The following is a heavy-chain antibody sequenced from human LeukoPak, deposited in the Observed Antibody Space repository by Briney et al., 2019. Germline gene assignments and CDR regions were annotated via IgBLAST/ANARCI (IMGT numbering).Heavy chain of an antibody. J-gene: IGHJ4*02. V-gene: IGHV3-9*01. CDR1: GGSISSYY. D-gene: IGHD3-3*01. Sequence: LSLTCIVSGGSISSYYWSWVRQPPGKGLEWVSGISWNSGSIGYADSVKGRFTISRDNAKNTLYLQMNSLRAEDTAVYYCARFDFWSGSGFDYWGQGTLVTVSS. CDR3: ARFDFWSGSGFDY. CDR2: ISWNSGSI.